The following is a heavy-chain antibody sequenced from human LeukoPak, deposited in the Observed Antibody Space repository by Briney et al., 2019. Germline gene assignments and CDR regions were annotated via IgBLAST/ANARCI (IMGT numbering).Heavy chain of an antibody. J-gene: IGHJ3*02. Sequence: GGSLRLSCAASGFTFSGHYMDWVRQAPGKGLEWVGRIRNKANSHTTEYAAPVKGRFTISRDDLKNSLYLQLNSLKTEDTAVYYCARVGDVIAFDIWGQGTMVTVSS. CDR2: IRNKANSHTT. D-gene: IGHD3-3*01. CDR1: GFTFSGHY. CDR3: ARVGDVIAFDI. V-gene: IGHV3-72*01.